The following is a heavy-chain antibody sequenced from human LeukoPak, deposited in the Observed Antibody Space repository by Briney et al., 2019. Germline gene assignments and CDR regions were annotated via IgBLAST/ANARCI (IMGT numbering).Heavy chain of an antibody. CDR1: VGSVSSGSYY. CDR3: VRDLVATIDHYYYGMDV. D-gene: IGHD5-12*01. V-gene: IGHV4-61*01. J-gene: IGHJ6*02. CDR2: IYNSVRT. Sequence: SETLSLTCIVSVGSVSSGSYYWSWIRHPPGKGLEWIGYIYNSVRTNYNPSLKSRVTISVDTSKNQLSLKLSSVTAADTAVYFCVRDLVATIDHYYYGMDVWGQGTTVTVSS.